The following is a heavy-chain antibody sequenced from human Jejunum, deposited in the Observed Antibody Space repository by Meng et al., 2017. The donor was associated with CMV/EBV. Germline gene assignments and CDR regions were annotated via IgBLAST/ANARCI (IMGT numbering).Heavy chain of an antibody. D-gene: IGHD2-15*01. CDR3: AKEKDCPGGSCLEFDV. Sequence: QVRLQGPGQRTVTPSEPLSLTCNVPGAPISIPYWNWIRQSAGKGLEWIGRVYGSGSTNYNPSLKSRITMSLDTSNNQVSLKLTSVTAADTAVYYCAKEKDCPGGSCLEFDVWGKGTLVTVSS. J-gene: IGHJ4*02. CDR1: GAPISIPY. V-gene: IGHV4-4*07. CDR2: VYGSGST.